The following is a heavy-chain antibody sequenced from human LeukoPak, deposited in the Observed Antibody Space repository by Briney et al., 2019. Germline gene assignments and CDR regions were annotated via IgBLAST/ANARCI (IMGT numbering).Heavy chain of an antibody. CDR2: IYYSGST. CDR3: ARDPHL. J-gene: IGHJ5*02. V-gene: IGHV4-59*01. CDR1: GGSISSYY. Sequence: SETLSLTCTVSGGSISSYYWSWIRQPPGKGLEWIGYIYYSGSTNYNPSLKSRVTISVDTSKNQFSLKLSSVTAADTAVYYCARDPHLWGQGNLVTVSS.